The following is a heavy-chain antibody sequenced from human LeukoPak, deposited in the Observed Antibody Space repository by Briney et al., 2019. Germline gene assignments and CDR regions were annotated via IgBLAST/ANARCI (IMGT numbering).Heavy chain of an antibody. D-gene: IGHD2-15*01. V-gene: IGHV3-23*01. Sequence: PGGSLRLSCAASGFTFSSYAMSWVRQAPGKGLELVSAITGSGGSTYYADSVKGRFTISRDNSDNTLYLQMNSLRAEDTALYYCAKNGRLICSGACYGASWSQGTLVTVSS. CDR3: AKNGRLICSGACYGAS. J-gene: IGHJ5*02. CDR2: ITGSGGST. CDR1: GFTFSSYA.